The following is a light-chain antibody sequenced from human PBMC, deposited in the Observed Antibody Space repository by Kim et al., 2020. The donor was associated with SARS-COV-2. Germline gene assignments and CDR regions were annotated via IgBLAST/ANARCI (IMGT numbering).Light chain of an antibody. V-gene: IGLV3-21*04. Sequence: SSELTQPPSVSGAPGKTARITCGGNNIGSKSVHWYQQKPGQAPVLVIYYDSDRPSGIPERFSGSNSGNTATLTISRVEAGDEADYYCQVWDSSSDHRVFGGGTQLTVL. CDR2: YDS. J-gene: IGLJ2*01. CDR1: NIGSKS. CDR3: QVWDSSSDHRV.